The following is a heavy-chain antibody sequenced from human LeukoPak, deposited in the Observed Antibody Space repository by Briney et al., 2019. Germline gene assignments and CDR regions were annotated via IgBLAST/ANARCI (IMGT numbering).Heavy chain of an antibody. CDR3: ERTPTVAGSPPFDY. V-gene: IGHV1-69*04. Sequence: ASVNVSCKASGGTFSSYAISWVRQAPGQGLEWMGRIIPILGIANYAQKFQGRVTITADKSTSTAYMELSSLRSEDTAVYYCERTPTVAGSPPFDYWGQGTLVTVSS. CDR1: GGTFSSYA. J-gene: IGHJ4*02. D-gene: IGHD6-19*01. CDR2: IIPILGIA.